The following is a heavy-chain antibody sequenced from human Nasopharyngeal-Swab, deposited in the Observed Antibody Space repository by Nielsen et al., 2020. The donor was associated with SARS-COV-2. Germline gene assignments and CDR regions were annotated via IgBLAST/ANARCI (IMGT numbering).Heavy chain of an antibody. J-gene: IGHJ6*03. CDR3: ARSPPALVPSYYYYYYMDV. CDR1: GGSISSSTYY. V-gene: IGHV4-39*07. Sequence: SETLSLTCTVSGGSISSSTYYWGWIRQPPGKGLEWIGTLYHSGSTNYNPSLKSRVTISVDKSKNQFSLKLSSVTAADTAVYYCARSPPALVPSYYYYYYMDVWGKGTTVTVSS. D-gene: IGHD6-13*01. CDR2: LYHSGST.